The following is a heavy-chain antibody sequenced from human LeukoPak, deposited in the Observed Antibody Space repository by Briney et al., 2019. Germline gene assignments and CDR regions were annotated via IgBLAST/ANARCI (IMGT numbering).Heavy chain of an antibody. CDR3: AREISMFVNAFDL. D-gene: IGHD3-10*02. CDR2: IWYDGSNE. V-gene: IGHV3-33*01. Sequence: GGSLRLSCEASGFSFSNSGMHWVRQAPGKGLEWVAVIWYDGSNEYYADAVKGRFTISRDNSKNTVHLQMNSLRVEDTSVYSCAREISMFVNAFDLWGQGTLVTVTS. J-gene: IGHJ3*01. CDR1: GFSFSNSG.